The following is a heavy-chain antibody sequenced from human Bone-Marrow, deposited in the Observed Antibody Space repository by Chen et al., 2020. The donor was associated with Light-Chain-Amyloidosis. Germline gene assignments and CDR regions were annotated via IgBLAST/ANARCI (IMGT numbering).Heavy chain of an antibody. CDR2: IKQDGSEK. V-gene: IGHV3-7*03. Sequence: EVQLVESGGGLVQPGGSLRLSCAASGITLSTYWMTWVRQAPGKGLEWVANIKQDGSEKYYVDSVKGRFTISRDNAKNSLYLQMNSLRAEDTAVYYCAKDISYDDILPGYPADAFDIWGQGTMVTVSS. D-gene: IGHD3-9*01. J-gene: IGHJ3*02. CDR1: GITLSTYW. CDR3: AKDISYDDILPGYPADAFDI.